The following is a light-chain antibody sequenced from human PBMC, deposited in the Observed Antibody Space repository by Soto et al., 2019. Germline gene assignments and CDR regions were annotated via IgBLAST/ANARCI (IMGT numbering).Light chain of an antibody. J-gene: IGKJ3*01. CDR1: QTIIRY. CDR3: QQSYSTPFT. CDR2: AAS. Sequence: DIQMTQSPSSLSASVGDRVTITCRASQTIIRYLNWYQQKPGRAPNLLIYAASSLQSGVPSRFSGSGSGTEFTLTISSLQPEDFATYYWQQSYSTPFTFGPGTKVEIK. V-gene: IGKV1-39*01.